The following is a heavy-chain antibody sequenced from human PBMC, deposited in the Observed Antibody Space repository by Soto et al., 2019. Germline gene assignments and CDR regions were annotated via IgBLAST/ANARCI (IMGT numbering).Heavy chain of an antibody. CDR2: INPSGGST. CDR1: GYTFTSYY. Sequence: QVQLVQSGAEVKKPGASVKVSCKASGYTFTSYYMHWVRQAPGQGLEWMGIINPSGGSTSYAQKFEGSVTMTRDTSTSTVYMELSSLRSEDTAVYYCARSGRGYYDSSGYYGRFDAFDIWGQGTMVTVYS. D-gene: IGHD3-22*01. J-gene: IGHJ3*02. CDR3: ARSGRGYYDSSGYYGRFDAFDI. V-gene: IGHV1-46*01.